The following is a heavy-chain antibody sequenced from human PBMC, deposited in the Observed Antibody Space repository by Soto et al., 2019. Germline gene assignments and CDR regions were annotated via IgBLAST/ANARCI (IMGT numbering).Heavy chain of an antibody. V-gene: IGHV3-74*01. CDR2: INSDGSSI. J-gene: IGHJ5*02. Sequence: GGSLRLSCAASGFTFSSYWMHWVRQAPGKGLLWLSRINSDGSSIVYADSVKGRFTISRDNAKNTLYLQMNSLRAEDTAVYYCAREAPGFDPWGQGTLVTVYS. CDR3: AREAPGFDP. CDR1: GFTFSSYW.